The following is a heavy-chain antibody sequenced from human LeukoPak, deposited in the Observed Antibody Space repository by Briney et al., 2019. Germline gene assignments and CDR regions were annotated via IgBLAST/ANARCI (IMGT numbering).Heavy chain of an antibody. Sequence: GRSLRLSCAASGFTFSSYGMHWVRQAPGKGLEWVAVIWYGGSNKYYADSVKGRFTISRDNSKNTLYLQMNSLRAEDTAVYYCAKDWGKLSGSLIDYWGQGTLVTVSS. CDR1: GFTFSSYG. D-gene: IGHD1-26*01. CDR2: IWYGGSNK. V-gene: IGHV3-30*18. J-gene: IGHJ4*02. CDR3: AKDWGKLSGSLIDY.